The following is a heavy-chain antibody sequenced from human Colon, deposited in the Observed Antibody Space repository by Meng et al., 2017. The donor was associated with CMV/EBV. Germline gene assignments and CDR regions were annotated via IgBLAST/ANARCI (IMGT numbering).Heavy chain of an antibody. CDR2: IKQDGSEK. V-gene: IGHV3-7*01. CDR3: ATSRTFDY. CDR1: GFTFSSYW. Sequence: GEFLKISCAASGFTFSSYWMSWVRQAPGKGLEWVANIKQDGSEKYYVDSVKGRFTISRDNAKNSLYLQMNSLRAEDTAVYYCATSRTFDYWGQGTLVTVSS. J-gene: IGHJ4*02.